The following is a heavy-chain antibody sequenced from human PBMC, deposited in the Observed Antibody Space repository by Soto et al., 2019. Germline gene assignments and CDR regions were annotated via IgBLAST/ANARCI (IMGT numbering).Heavy chain of an antibody. Sequence: QVQLQQWGAGLLKPSETLSLTCAVYGGSFSGYYWSWIRQPPGKGLEWIGEINHRGSTNYNPSLKSRGTISVDTSKNQFSLKLSSVTAADTAVYYCASFRTRYFDYWGQGTLVTVSS. CDR3: ASFRTRYFDY. CDR1: GGSFSGYY. V-gene: IGHV4-34*01. D-gene: IGHD4-17*01. J-gene: IGHJ4*02. CDR2: INHRGST.